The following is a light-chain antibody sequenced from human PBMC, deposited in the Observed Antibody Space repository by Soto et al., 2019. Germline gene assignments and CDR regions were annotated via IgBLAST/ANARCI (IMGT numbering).Light chain of an antibody. Sequence: VMTQSPAILSVSPVERATLSCRASQSVSTNVAWYQQIPGQTPRLLIYGASTRATGIPVRFSGSGSGTEFTLTISSLQSEDFAVYYCHQYDDGPYTFGQGTRLEIK. J-gene: IGKJ5*01. CDR2: GAS. V-gene: IGKV3-15*01. CDR1: QSVSTN. CDR3: HQYDDGPYT.